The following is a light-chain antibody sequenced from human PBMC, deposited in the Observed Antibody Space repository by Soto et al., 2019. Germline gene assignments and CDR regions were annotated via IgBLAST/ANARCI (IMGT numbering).Light chain of an antibody. Sequence: EVVLSQSPGTLSLTPGERATLSCRASQSLSSRNLAWYQQKPGQAPRPLIYGVSTRATGIPARFSGSGSGTEFTLTISSLQSEDFAVYYCQQFSSYPLTFGGGTKVDIK. CDR1: QSLSSRN. CDR3: QQFSSYPLT. CDR2: GVS. J-gene: IGKJ4*01. V-gene: IGKV3-15*01.